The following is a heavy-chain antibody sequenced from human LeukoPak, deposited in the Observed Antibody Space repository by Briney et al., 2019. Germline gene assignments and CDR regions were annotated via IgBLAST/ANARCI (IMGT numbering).Heavy chain of an antibody. J-gene: IGHJ3*02. CDR3: AKSRGYYYDSSGPWGNAFDI. CDR2: ISGSGGST. V-gene: IGHV3-23*01. CDR1: GLTFSSYA. Sequence: PGGSLRLSCAASGLTFSSYALSWVRQAPGKGLEWVSAISGSGGSTYYADSVKGRFTISRDNSKNTLYLQMNSLRAEDTAVYYCAKSRGYYYDSSGPWGNAFDIWGQGTMVTVSS. D-gene: IGHD3-22*01.